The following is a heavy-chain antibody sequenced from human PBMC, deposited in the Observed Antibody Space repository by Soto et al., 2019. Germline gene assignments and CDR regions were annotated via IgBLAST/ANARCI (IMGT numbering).Heavy chain of an antibody. CDR2: ISAYNGNT. CDR1: GYTFTSYA. V-gene: IGHV1-18*01. J-gene: IGHJ3*02. D-gene: IGHD3-10*01. Sequence: ASVKVSCKASGYTFTSYAMHWVRQAPGQGLEWMGWISAYNGNTNYAQKLQGRVTMTTDTSTSTAYMELRSLRSDDTAVYYCARGHQWFGELDAFDIWGQGTMVTVSS. CDR3: ARGHQWFGELDAFDI.